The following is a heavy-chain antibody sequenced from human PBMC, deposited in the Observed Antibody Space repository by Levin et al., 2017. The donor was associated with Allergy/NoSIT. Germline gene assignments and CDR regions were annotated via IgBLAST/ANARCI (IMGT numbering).Heavy chain of an antibody. CDR1: GFTFDDYA. CDR3: AKDALGSSPDAFDI. Sequence: GGSLRLSCAASGFTFDDYAMHWVRQAPGKGLEWVSGISWNSGSIGYADSVKGRFTISRDNAKNSLYLQMNSLRAEDTALYYCAKDALGSSPDAFDIWGQGTMVTVSS. CDR2: ISWNSGSI. D-gene: IGHD1-26*01. V-gene: IGHV3-9*01. J-gene: IGHJ3*02.